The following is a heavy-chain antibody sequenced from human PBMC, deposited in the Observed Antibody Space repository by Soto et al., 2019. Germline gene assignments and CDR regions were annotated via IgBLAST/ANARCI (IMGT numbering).Heavy chain of an antibody. CDR1: GFTFSSYG. Sequence: QVQLVDSGGGVVQPGRSLRLSCATSGFTFSSYGMHWVRQAPSKGLEWVAVIWYDGSNKYYADAVMGRFTISRDKSKNTLYLQMTSLRAEDTAVYYCAREYCSSTSCNWHDAFDIWGQGTMVTVSS. D-gene: IGHD2-2*01. V-gene: IGHV3-33*01. J-gene: IGHJ3*02. CDR2: IWYDGSNK. CDR3: AREYCSSTSCNWHDAFDI.